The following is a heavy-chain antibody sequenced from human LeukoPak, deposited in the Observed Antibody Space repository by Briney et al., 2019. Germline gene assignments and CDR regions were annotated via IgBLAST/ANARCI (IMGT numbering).Heavy chain of an antibody. CDR2: IKQDGSEK. J-gene: IGHJ6*02. Sequence: GGSLRLSCAASGFTFSNYWMGWVRQAPGKGLEWVANIKQDGSEKYYVHSVKGRFTVSRDNAKNSLYLQMNSLRAEDTAVYYCARAMDVWGQGTTVTVSS. CDR1: GFTFSNYW. V-gene: IGHV3-7*01. CDR3: ARAMDV.